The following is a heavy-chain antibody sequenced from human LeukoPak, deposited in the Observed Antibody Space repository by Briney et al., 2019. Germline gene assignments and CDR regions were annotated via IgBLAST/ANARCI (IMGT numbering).Heavy chain of an antibody. V-gene: IGHV4-34*01. CDR3: ARGKGYSYDGQRGGSDYYYMDV. CDR1: GGSFSGYY. Sequence: PSETLSLTCAVYGGSFSGYYWSWIRQPPGKGLEWIGEINHSGSTNYNPSLKSRVTISVDTSKNQFSLKLSSVTAADTAVYYCARGKGYSYDGQRGGSDYYYMDVWGKGTTVTVSS. J-gene: IGHJ6*03. CDR2: INHSGST. D-gene: IGHD5-18*01.